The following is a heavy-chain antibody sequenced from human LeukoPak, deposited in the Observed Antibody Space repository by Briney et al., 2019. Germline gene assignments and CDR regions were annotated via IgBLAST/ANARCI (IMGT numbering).Heavy chain of an antibody. J-gene: IGHJ4*02. D-gene: IGHD3-3*01. CDR1: GFTFSDSA. CDR3: TTMTYYGDYFDY. CDR2: IRSKPQSYAT. Sequence: GGSLRLSCAASGFTFSDSAIHWVRQASGKGLEWVGRIRSKPQSYATAYDESLKGRFTISRDDSKNTAYLQMSSLKTEDTAVYYCTTMTYYGDYFDYWGQGTLVTVSS. V-gene: IGHV3-73*01.